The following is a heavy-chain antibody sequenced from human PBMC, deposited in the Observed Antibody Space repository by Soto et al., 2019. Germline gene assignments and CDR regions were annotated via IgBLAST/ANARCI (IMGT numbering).Heavy chain of an antibody. Sequence: SETLSLTCTVSGGSISSGGYYWSWIRQHPGKGLEWIGYIYYSGSTYYNPSLKSRVTISVDTSKNQFSLKLSSVTAAGTAVYYCARVEYYYGTGSYAFDIWGQGTMVTVSS. J-gene: IGHJ3*02. V-gene: IGHV4-31*03. CDR3: ARVEYYYGTGSYAFDI. D-gene: IGHD3-10*01. CDR1: GGSISSGGYY. CDR2: IYYSGST.